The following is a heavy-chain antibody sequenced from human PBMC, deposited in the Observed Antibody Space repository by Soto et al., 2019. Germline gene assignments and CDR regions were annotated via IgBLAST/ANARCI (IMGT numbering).Heavy chain of an antibody. J-gene: IGHJ4*02. CDR2: ISYSGSNT. Sequence: EVQLLESGGGLVQPEGSLRLSCAASGFTFSSHAMSWVRQAPGKGLEWVSAISYSGSNTYYTDSVKGRFTISRVNSKYTLYLQMNSLRVEDTAIYYCAKRFTLFGEVKLSPDFDYWGQGTLVTVSS. CDR1: GFTFSSHA. CDR3: AKRFTLFGEVKLSPDFDY. V-gene: IGHV3-23*01. D-gene: IGHD3-3*01.